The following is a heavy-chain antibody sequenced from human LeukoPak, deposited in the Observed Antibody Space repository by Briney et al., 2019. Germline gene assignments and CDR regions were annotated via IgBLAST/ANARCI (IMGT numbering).Heavy chain of an antibody. CDR3: ARDRGYSSFDY. V-gene: IGHV3-7*01. Sequence: PGGSLRLSCAASAFTFSTYWMSWVRQAPGKGLEWVANIKEDGSEINYVDSVKGRFTISRDNAKNSLYLQMNSLRVEDTAVYYCARDRGYSSFDYWGQGTLFTVSS. J-gene: IGHJ4*02. CDR1: AFTFSTYW. D-gene: IGHD3-22*01. CDR2: IKEDGSEI.